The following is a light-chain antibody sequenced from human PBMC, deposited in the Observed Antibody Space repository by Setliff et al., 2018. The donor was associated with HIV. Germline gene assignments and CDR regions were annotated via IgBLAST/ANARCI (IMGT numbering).Light chain of an antibody. J-gene: IGLJ1*01. CDR3: QSYDSSLGGNYV. CDR2: GDT. Sequence: QSALTQPPSVSGAPGQRITISCTGSSSTIGAGYPVFWYQQVPGTAPKLLIYGDTNRPSGVPDRFSGSKSGTSASLAITGLQAEDEADYYCQSYDSSLGGNYVFGTGTKVTVL. CDR1: SSTIGAGYP. V-gene: IGLV1-40*01.